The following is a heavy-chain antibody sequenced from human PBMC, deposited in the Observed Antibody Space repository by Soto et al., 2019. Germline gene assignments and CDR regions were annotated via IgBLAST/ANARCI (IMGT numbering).Heavy chain of an antibody. V-gene: IGHV3-7*01. J-gene: IGHJ6*02. CDR3: GRWSCSGGCCPSYHSLHG. Sequence: GRSPALSGSAGGGPIGSSGLNRYRTATREGLEWVAKIKQDGSEKYYVDSVKGRFTISRDNAKNSLYLQMNSLRAEDTAVYYCGRWSCSGGCCPSYHSLHGWGQAPTVSVS. CDR1: GGPIGSSG. CDR2: IKQDGSEK. D-gene: IGHD2-15*01.